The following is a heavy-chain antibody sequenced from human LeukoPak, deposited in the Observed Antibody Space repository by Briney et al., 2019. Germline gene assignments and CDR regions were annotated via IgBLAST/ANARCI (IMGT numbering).Heavy chain of an antibody. CDR3: ARSDRGAFDI. V-gene: IGHV3-53*01. D-gene: IGHD3-22*01. Sequence: PGGSLRLACAASGFTVSRNYMSWVRQAPGKGLEWVSVISSGGNTYYTDSVKGRFTISRDNYKNTLYLQMSSLRVEDTAVYYCARSDRGAFDIWGQGTMVTVSS. CDR1: GFTVSRNY. CDR2: ISSGGNT. J-gene: IGHJ3*02.